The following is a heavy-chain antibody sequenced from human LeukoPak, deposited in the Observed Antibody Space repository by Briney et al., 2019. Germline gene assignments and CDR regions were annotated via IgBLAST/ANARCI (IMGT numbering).Heavy chain of an antibody. CDR2: ISRSGVAT. J-gene: IGHJ4*02. Sequence: GGSLRLSCAASGFTFTSFAMSWVRQAPGKGLEWVSTISRSGVATYYANSVKGQFTISRDNSKNTVYLQMNSLRAEDTAIYYCAKHSHDGSASYYEDQLDYWGQGALVTVSS. V-gene: IGHV3-23*01. CDR3: AKHSHDGSASYYEDQLDY. D-gene: IGHD3-22*01. CDR1: GFTFTSFA.